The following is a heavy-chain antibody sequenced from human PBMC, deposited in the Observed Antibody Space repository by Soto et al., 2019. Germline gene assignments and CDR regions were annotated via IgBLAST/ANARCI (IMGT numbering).Heavy chain of an antibody. J-gene: IGHJ6*02. CDR3: ARRNSSSWYSNYYYYYGMDV. V-gene: IGHV4-59*08. CDR1: GGSISSYY. D-gene: IGHD6-13*01. Sequence: PSETLSLTCTVSGGSISSYYWSWIRQPPGKGLEWIGYIYYSGSTNYNPSLKSRINKSVDTSKNQLSLKLSSVTAADTAVYYSARRNSSSWYSNYYYYYGMDVWGQGTTVTVSS. CDR2: IYYSGST.